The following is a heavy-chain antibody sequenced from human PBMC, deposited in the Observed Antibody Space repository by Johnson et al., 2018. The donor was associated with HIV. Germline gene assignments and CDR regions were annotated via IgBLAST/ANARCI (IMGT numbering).Heavy chain of an antibody. D-gene: IGHD1-14*01. CDR2: ISYDGSNK. CDR3: ARDQGELRRTHAFDI. CDR1: GFTFSSYA. Sequence: QVQLVESGGGVVQPGRSLRLSCAASGFTFSSYAMHWVRQAPGKGLDWVAVISYDGSNKFYADSVKGRFTISRDNSKNTLYLQMNSLRHEDTAVYYCARDQGELRRTHAFDIWGQGTMVTVSS. J-gene: IGHJ3*02. V-gene: IGHV3-30*04.